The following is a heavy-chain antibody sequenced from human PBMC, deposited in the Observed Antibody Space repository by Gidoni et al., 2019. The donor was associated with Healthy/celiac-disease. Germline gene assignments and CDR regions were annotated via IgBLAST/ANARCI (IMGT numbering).Heavy chain of an antibody. D-gene: IGHD6-6*01. CDR3: ARVQYSSSFQA. Sequence: EVQLVESGGGLVKPGGSLRPPCAASGCTFSSSSMNWVRQAPGKGLEWVSSISSSSSYIYYADSVKGRFTISRDNAKNSLYLQMNSLRAEDTAVYYCARVQYSSSFQAWGQGTLVTVSS. J-gene: IGHJ4*02. CDR1: GCTFSSSS. V-gene: IGHV3-21*01. CDR2: ISSSSSYI.